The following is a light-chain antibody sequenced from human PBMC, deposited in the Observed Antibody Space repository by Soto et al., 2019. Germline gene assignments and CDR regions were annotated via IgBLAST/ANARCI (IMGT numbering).Light chain of an antibody. CDR1: QSISSW. CDR2: KAS. J-gene: IGKJ3*01. CDR3: QQYNSYPVFT. Sequence: DIQMTQSPSTLTASVGDRVTITCRASQSISSWLAWYQQKPGKAPKLLIYKASSLESGVPSRFSGSGSGTEFTLTIISLQPDDLATYYCQQYNSYPVFTFGPGTKVDI. V-gene: IGKV1-5*03.